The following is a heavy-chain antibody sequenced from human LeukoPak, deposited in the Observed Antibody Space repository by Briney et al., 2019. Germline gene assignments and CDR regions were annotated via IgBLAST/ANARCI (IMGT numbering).Heavy chain of an antibody. D-gene: IGHD1-7*01. V-gene: IGHV3-23*01. J-gene: IGHJ4*02. CDR2: ISGSGGST. Sequence: GGSLRLSCAASGFTFSSYAMSWVRQAPGKGLDWVSGISGSGGSTYYADSVKGRFTISRDNSKNTLYLQMSSLRAEETAVYYCAKDREGTIADYFDYWGQGTLVTVSS. CDR1: GFTFSSYA. CDR3: AKDREGTIADYFDY.